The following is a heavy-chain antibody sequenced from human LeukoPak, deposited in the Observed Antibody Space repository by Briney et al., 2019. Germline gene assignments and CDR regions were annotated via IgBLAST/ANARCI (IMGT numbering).Heavy chain of an antibody. Sequence: SVKVSCKASGGTFSSYAISWVRQAPGQGLEWMGRIIPIFGTANYAQKFQGRVTITTDESTSTAYMELSSLRSEDAAVYYCARCPYNWNLEYYFDYWGQGTLVTVSS. CDR3: ARCPYNWNLEYYFDY. CDR2: IIPIFGTA. V-gene: IGHV1-69*05. CDR1: GGTFSSYA. J-gene: IGHJ4*02. D-gene: IGHD1-20*01.